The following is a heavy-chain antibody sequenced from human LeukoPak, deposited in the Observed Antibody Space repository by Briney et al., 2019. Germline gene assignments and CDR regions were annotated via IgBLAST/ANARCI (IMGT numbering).Heavy chain of an antibody. D-gene: IGHD3-10*02. CDR1: GFTFTTYW. V-gene: IGHV3-74*03. CDR2: INTDGRVT. Sequence: GGSQRLSCTASGFTFTTYWMHWVRQAPGKGLVWVARINTDGRVTTYAESVKGRFTVSRDNAENTLYLEMNNLRPEDTAVYYCIRETHVGLHLEYWGQGTLATVTS. J-gene: IGHJ4*02. CDR3: IRETHVGLHLEY.